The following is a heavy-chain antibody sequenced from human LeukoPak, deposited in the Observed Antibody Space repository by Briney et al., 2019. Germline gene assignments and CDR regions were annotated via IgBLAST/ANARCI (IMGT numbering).Heavy chain of an antibody. CDR3: ASRGYYYGVDY. CDR2: IYYSGST. J-gene: IGHJ4*02. V-gene: IGHV4-59*11. Sequence: SETLSLTCTVSGGSISSHYWSWIRQPPGKGLEWIGYIYYSGSTYYNPSLKSRVTISVDTSKNQFSLKLSSVTAADTAVYYCASRGYYYGVDYWGQGTLVTVSS. CDR1: GGSISSHY. D-gene: IGHD3-22*01.